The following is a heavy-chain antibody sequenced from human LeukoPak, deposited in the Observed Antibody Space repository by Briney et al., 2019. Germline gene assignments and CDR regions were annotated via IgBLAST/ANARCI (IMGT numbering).Heavy chain of an antibody. CDR3: ARGAGDIYPYNWFDP. V-gene: IGHV7-4-1*02. Sequence: ASVKVSCKASGYTFTSYAMNWVRQAPGQGLEWMGWINTNTGIPTYAQGFTGRFVFSLDTSVSTAYLQISSLKAEDTAVHYCARGAGDIYPYNWFDPWGQGTLVTVSS. D-gene: IGHD5-12*01. CDR1: GYTFTSYA. J-gene: IGHJ5*02. CDR2: INTNTGIP.